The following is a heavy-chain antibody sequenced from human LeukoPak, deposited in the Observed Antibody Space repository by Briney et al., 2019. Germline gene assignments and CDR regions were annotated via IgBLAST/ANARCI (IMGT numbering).Heavy chain of an antibody. Sequence: SQTLSLTCAISGDSVSSNNSWNWIRQSPSRGLEWLGRTYYRSKWYNDYVVSVKSRININPDTSKNQFSLHQNSVTPEDTAVYYCARGGQGDGYSADEAFDIWGQGTMVTVSS. D-gene: IGHD5-18*01. CDR3: ARGGQGDGYSADEAFDI. CDR2: TYYRSKWYN. V-gene: IGHV6-1*01. J-gene: IGHJ3*02. CDR1: GDSVSSNNS.